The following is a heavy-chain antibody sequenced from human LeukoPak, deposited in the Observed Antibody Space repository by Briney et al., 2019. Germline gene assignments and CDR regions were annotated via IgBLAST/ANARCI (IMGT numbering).Heavy chain of an antibody. CDR3: ARSTWFGELSFDY. J-gene: IGHJ4*02. D-gene: IGHD3-10*01. Sequence: RPSETLSLTCTVSDGAIAGYSWSWIRQPPGKGLEWIGYIYYSGDTNYNPSLQSRVTVSVDTSKNQFSLKVSSVTAADTAVYYCARSTWFGELSFDYWGQGTLVTVSS. V-gene: IGHV4-59*08. CDR1: DGAIAGYS. CDR2: IYYSGDT.